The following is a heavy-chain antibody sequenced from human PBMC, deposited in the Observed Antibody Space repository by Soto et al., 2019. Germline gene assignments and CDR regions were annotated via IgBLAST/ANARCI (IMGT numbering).Heavy chain of an antibody. D-gene: IGHD2-2*01. CDR2: INPSGGST. CDR3: ATLRDIVLVPAAMPLDY. Sequence: ASVKVSCKASGYTFTSYYMHWVRQAPGQGLEWMGIINPSGGSTSYAQKFQGRVTMTRDTSTSTVYMELSSLRSEDTAVYYCATLRDIVLVPAAMPLDYWGQGTLVTVSS. V-gene: IGHV1-46*01. J-gene: IGHJ4*02. CDR1: GYTFTSYY.